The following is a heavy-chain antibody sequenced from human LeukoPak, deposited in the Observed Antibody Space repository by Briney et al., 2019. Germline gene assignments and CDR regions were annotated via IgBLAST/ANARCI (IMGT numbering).Heavy chain of an antibody. D-gene: IGHD1-26*01. J-gene: IGHJ5*02. CDR1: RFTFSTYW. Sequence: PGGSLRLSCAASRFTFSTYWMGWVRQAPGKGLKWVATIQQDGSVQHYLDSVKGRFTISRDNGKNSLYLQMNTLRAEDTAVYYCAGARGWEFSSWGQGTLVTVSS. CDR3: AGARGWEFSS. CDR2: IQQDGSVQ. V-gene: IGHV3-7*01.